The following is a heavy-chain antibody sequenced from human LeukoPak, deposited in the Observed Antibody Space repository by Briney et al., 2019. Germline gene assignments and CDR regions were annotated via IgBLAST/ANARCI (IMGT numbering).Heavy chain of an antibody. CDR3: AKVRPRITISQVLMDV. V-gene: IGHV3-21*01. CDR1: GFTFFTYS. D-gene: IGHD3-3*01. J-gene: IGHJ6*03. Sequence: GGSLRLSCAASGFTFFTYSMNWVRQAPGKVLEWVSSISGEGRYIYYADSVKGRFTISRDNSKNTLYLQMNSLRAEDTAVYYCAKVRPRITISQVLMDVWGKGTTVTVSS. CDR2: ISGEGRYI.